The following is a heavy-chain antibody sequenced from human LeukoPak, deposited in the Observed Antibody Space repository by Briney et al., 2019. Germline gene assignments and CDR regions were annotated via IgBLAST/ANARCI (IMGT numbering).Heavy chain of an antibody. CDR1: GGSVSSGSYY. D-gene: IGHD3-10*01. J-gene: IGHJ4*02. Sequence: SETLSLTCTVSGGSVSSGSYYWSWIRQPPVKGLEWIGYIYYSGSTNYNPSLKSRVTISVDTSKNQFSLKLSSVTAADTAVYYCARDRWFGAWGQGTLVTVSS. CDR3: ARDRWFGA. V-gene: IGHV4-61*01. CDR2: IYYSGST.